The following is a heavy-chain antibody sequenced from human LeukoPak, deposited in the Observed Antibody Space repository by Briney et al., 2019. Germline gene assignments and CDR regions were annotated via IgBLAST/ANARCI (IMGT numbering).Heavy chain of an antibody. D-gene: IGHD3-3*01. Sequence: PSETLSLTCAVYGGSFSGYYWSWIRQPPGKGLEWIGEINHSGSTNYNPSLKSRVTISVDTSKNQFSLKLSSVTAADTAVYYCARGGGAQTYYDFWSGYNYYFDYWGQGTLVTVSS. CDR1: GGSFSGYY. J-gene: IGHJ4*02. CDR2: INHSGST. CDR3: ARGGGAQTYYDFWSGYNYYFDY. V-gene: IGHV4-34*01.